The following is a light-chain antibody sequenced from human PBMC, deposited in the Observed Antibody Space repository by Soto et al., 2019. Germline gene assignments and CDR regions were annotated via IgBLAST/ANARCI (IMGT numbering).Light chain of an antibody. V-gene: IGKV3-20*01. CDR3: RQYGSSPSYT. CDR1: QSVSSSSY. CDR2: GAS. J-gene: IGKJ2*01. Sequence: EIVLTQSPGTLSLSPGERATLSCRASQSVSSSSYLAWYQQKPGQAPRLLIYGASSRATGLPARFSGSGSATDFTLTISSMEPEDFAVYYCRQYGSSPSYTFGQGTKLEIK.